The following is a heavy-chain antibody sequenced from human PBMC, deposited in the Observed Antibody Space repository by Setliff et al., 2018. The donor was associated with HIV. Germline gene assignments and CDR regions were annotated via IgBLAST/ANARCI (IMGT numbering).Heavy chain of an antibody. V-gene: IGHV4-4*07. D-gene: IGHD2-21*02. CDR2: IYTSGST. CDR1: GGSMRSYY. Sequence: PSETLSLTCTVSGGSMRSYYWSWIRQAAGKGLEWIGRIYTSGSTNYNPSLKSRVTISVDTSKNQFSLKLSSVTAADTAVYYCARIFGGNSAPFDYWGQGILVTVSS. J-gene: IGHJ4*02. CDR3: ARIFGGNSAPFDY.